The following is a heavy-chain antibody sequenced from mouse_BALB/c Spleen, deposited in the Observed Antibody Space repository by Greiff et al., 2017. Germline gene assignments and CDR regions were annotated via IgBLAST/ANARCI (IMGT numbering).Heavy chain of an antibody. CDR1: GFTFNTYA. D-gene: IGHD2-4*01. CDR3: VRQYDYGEAWFAY. J-gene: IGHJ3*01. Sequence: EVQLVESGGGLVQPKGSLKLSCAASGFTFNTYAMNWVRQAPGKGLEWVARIRSKSNNYATYYADSVNDRFNISRDDSQSMLYLQMNNFKTEDTAMYYCVRQYDYGEAWFAYWGQGTLVTVSA. V-gene: IGHV10-1*02. CDR2: IRSKSNNYAT.